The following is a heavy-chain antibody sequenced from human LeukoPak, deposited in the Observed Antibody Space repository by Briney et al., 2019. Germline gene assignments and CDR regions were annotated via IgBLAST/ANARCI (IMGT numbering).Heavy chain of an antibody. CDR1: GFTVSSNY. CDR3: ARGHTVTTSYYYYGMDV. D-gene: IGHD4-17*01. Sequence: GGSLRLSCAASGFTVSSNYMSWVRQAPGKGLEWVSVIYSGGSTYYADSVKGRFTISRHNSKNTLYLQMNSLRAEDTAVYYSARGHTVTTSYYYYGMDVWGQGTTVTVSS. CDR2: IYSGGST. V-gene: IGHV3-53*04. J-gene: IGHJ6*02.